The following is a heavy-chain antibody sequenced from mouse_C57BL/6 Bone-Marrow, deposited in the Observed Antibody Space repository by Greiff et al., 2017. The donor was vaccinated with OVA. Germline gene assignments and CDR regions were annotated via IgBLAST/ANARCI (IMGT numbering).Heavy chain of an antibody. CDR2: INPSTGGT. D-gene: IGHD1-1*01. V-gene: IGHV1-42*01. J-gene: IGHJ2*01. Sequence: EVQLQQSGPELVKPGASVKISCKASGYSFTGYYMNWVKQSPEKSLEWIGEINPSTGGTTYNQKFKAKATLTVDKSSSTAYMQLKSLTSEDSAVYYCARREITTVVATGDYWGQGTTLTVSS. CDR1: GYSFTGYY. CDR3: ARREITTVVATGDY.